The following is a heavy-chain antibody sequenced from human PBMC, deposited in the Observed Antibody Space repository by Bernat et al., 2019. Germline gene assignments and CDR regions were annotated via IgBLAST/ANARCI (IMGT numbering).Heavy chain of an antibody. CDR1: GYTFTSYC. D-gene: IGHD3-3*01. Sequence: QVQLVQSGAEVKKPGASVKVSCKASGYTFTSYCISWVRQAPGQGLEWMGWISAYNGNTNYAQKLQGRVTMTTDTSTSTAYMELRSLRSDDTAVYYCARDFGVVIIRDYYYYYIDVWGQGTTVTVSS. J-gene: IGHJ6*03. CDR3: ARDFGVVIIRDYYYYYIDV. V-gene: IGHV1-18*01. CDR2: ISAYNGNT.